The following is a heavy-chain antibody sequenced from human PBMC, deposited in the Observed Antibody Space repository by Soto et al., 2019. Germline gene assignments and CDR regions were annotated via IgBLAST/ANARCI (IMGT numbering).Heavy chain of an antibody. J-gene: IGHJ6*02. Sequence: EDHLLESGGGLVQPGGSLRLSCAASGFTFSDYGMNWVRQAPGKGLEWVAGVSARGGDISYADSVKGRFTISIDNSKDTLYLQMNSLRAEDTAVYHCAKSSSRAYYYGMDVWGQGTTVTVFS. CDR2: VSARGGDI. CDR1: GFTFSDYG. D-gene: IGHD2-2*01. V-gene: IGHV3-23*01. CDR3: AKSSSRAYYYGMDV.